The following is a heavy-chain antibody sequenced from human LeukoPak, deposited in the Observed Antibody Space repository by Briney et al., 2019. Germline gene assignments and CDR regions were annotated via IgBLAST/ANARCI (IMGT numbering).Heavy chain of an antibody. CDR2: INTDGSST. CDR3: ARGTNGYNYGYLDY. V-gene: IGHV3-74*01. CDR1: GFIFSSYW. J-gene: IGHJ4*02. Sequence: GGSLRLSCAASGFIFSSYWMHWVRQVPGKGLVWVSRINTDGSSTTYADSVKGRFTISRGNAKNTLYLQMNSLRAEDTAVYYCARGTNGYNYGYLDYWGQGTLVTVSS. D-gene: IGHD5-24*01.